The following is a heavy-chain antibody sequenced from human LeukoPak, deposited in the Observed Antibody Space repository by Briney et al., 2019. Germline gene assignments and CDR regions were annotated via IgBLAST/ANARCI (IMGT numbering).Heavy chain of an antibody. CDR1: GYTFTSYY. J-gene: IGHJ3*02. CDR2: INPSGGST. Sequence: ASVKVSCKASGYTFTSYYMHWVRQAPGQGLEWMGIINPSGGSTSYAQKFQGRVTMTRDTSTSTVHMELSSLRSEDTAVYYCARAGTTGYSSGWYRYDAFDIWGQGTMVTVSS. CDR3: ARAGTTGYSSGWYRYDAFDI. D-gene: IGHD6-19*01. V-gene: IGHV1-46*01.